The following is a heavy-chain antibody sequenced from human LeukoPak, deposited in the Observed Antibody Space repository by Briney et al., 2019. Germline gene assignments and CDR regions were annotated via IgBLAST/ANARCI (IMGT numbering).Heavy chain of an antibody. Sequence: ASVKVSCKASGYTFTSYYMHWVRQAPGQGLEWMGIINPSGGSTSYAQKFQGRVTMTRDTSTSTVYMELSSLRSEDTAVYYCASEYYYGSGSYLLFDYWGQGTLVTVSS. CDR3: ASEYYYGSGSYLLFDY. J-gene: IGHJ4*02. D-gene: IGHD3-10*01. V-gene: IGHV1-46*01. CDR1: GYTFTSYY. CDR2: INPSGGST.